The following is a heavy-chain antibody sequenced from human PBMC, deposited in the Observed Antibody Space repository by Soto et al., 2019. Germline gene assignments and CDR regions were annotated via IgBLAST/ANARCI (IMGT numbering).Heavy chain of an antibody. CDR1: VGSTSSGGFY. CDR2: IYYNGDT. V-gene: IGHV4-31*03. D-gene: IGHD3-3*01. J-gene: IGHJ4*02. Sequence: TLSLTGSVSVGSTSSGGFYWSWIRHHPGKGLEWIGYIYYNGDTYYNPSLKNRVTISVDTSNNQFSLNLSSVTAADTAVYYCARAVNHDFWSGYSPFDYWSQGTLVTVSS. CDR3: ARAVNHDFWSGYSPFDY.